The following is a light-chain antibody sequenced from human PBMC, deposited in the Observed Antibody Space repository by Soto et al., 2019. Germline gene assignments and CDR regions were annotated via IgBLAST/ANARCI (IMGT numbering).Light chain of an antibody. CDR3: QHYADWPWT. CDR1: QGVRTN. Sequence: EIVMTQSPAILSMSPGERATLSCRASQGVRTNLAWYQHKPGQAPRLLIHAASARATGVPARFSGSGSGTEFTLTISSLRSEDFAVYYCQHYADWPWTFGQGTKVEIK. CDR2: AAS. V-gene: IGKV3-15*01. J-gene: IGKJ1*01.